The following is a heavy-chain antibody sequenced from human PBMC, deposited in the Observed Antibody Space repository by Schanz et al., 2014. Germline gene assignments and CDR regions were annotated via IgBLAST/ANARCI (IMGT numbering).Heavy chain of an antibody. CDR1: GASISFYD. Sequence: QVQLQESGPGLVKPSETLSLTCTVSGASISFYDWNWIRQSPGKGLEWIGYIYHSGSPIYTPSLQSRVTITKAPPKNHFPWKMESVPAADTAMYFCARQGDVYRLDYWGQGTLVTVTS. D-gene: IGHD1-26*01. CDR2: IYHSGSP. V-gene: IGHV4-59*08. J-gene: IGHJ4*02. CDR3: ARQGDVYRLDY.